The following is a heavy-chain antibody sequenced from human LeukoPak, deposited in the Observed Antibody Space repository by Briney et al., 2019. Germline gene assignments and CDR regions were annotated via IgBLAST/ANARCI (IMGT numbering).Heavy chain of an antibody. D-gene: IGHD6-19*01. V-gene: IGHV3-11*04. CDR2: ISSSGSTI. Sequence: GGSLRLSCAASGFTFSDYYMSWIRQAPGKGLEWVSYISSSGSTIYSADSVKGRFTISRDNAKNSLYLQMNSLRAEDTAVYYCATGYSSGWYFIDYWGQGTLVTVSS. CDR1: GFTFSDYY. CDR3: ATGYSSGWYFIDY. J-gene: IGHJ4*02.